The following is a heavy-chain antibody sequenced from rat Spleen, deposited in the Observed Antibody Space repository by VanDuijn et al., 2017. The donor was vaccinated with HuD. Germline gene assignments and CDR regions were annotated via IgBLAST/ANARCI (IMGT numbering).Heavy chain of an antibody. D-gene: IGHD1-7*01. Sequence: EVQLVESGGGLVQPGRSLKLSCAASGFIFSDYYMAWVRQAPTKGLEWVASISPSGGSTYYRDSVKGRFTISRDNAKSTLYLQMDSLRSEDTATYYCATTYFGYGYFDYWGQGVMVTVSS. J-gene: IGHJ2*01. CDR3: ATTYFGYGYFDY. CDR2: ISPSGGST. V-gene: IGHV5-25*01. CDR1: GFIFSDYY.